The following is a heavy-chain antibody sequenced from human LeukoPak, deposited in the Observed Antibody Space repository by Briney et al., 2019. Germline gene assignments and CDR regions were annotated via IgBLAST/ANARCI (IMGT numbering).Heavy chain of an antibody. CDR1: GGPISSYY. CDR2: IYTSGST. V-gene: IGHV4-4*07. D-gene: IGHD2-2*01. J-gene: IGHJ6*02. Sequence: PSETLSLTCTVSGGPISSYYWSWIRQPAGRGLEWIGRIYTSGSTNYNPSLKSRVTMSVDTSKNQFSLKLSSVTAADTAVYYCARGDVVVPAAFYYGMDVWGQGTTVTVSS. CDR3: ARGDVVVPAAFYYGMDV.